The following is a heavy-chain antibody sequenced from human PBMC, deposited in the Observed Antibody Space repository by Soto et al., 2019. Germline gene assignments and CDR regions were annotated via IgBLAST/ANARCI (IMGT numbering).Heavy chain of an antibody. J-gene: IGHJ6*02. CDR1: GYTFTSYA. CDR3: AIVYCSGGSCPLYYGMDV. CDR2: INAGNGNT. V-gene: IGHV1-3*01. D-gene: IGHD2-15*01. Sequence: GASVKVSCKASGYTFTSYAMHWVRHAPGQRLEWMGWINAGNGNTKYSQKFQGRVTITRDTSASTAYMELSSLRSEDTAVYYCAIVYCSGGSCPLYYGMDVWGQGTTVTASS.